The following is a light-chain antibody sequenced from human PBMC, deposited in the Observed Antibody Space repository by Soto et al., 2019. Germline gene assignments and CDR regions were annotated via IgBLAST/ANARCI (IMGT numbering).Light chain of an antibody. CDR2: EGS. CDR3: CSYAGSSSHVV. CDR1: SSDVGSYNL. V-gene: IGLV2-23*01. J-gene: IGLJ2*01. Sequence: QSALTQPASVSGSPGQSITISCTGTSSDVGSYNLVSWYQQHPGKAPKLMIYEGSKRPSGVSNRFSGSKSGNTASLTISGLQAEDEADYYCCSYAGSSSHVVFGGDTQLTVL.